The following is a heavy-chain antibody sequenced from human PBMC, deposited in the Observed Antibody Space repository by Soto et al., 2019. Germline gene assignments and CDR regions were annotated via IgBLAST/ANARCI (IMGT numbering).Heavy chain of an antibody. CDR1: GFTFSNYA. Sequence: QVQLVESGGGVVQPGRSLRLSCAASGFTFSNYAMHWVRQAPGKGLEWVAARLSDESNKYSADSVKGRFTISRDNSKNPLYPQLNSMTAEGAAFYYWAIIDTSGGGDAFDIWGQGTMVTVSS. D-gene: IGHD2-8*02. J-gene: IGHJ3*02. CDR3: AIIDTSGGGDAFDI. V-gene: IGHV3-30-3*01. CDR2: RLSDESNK.